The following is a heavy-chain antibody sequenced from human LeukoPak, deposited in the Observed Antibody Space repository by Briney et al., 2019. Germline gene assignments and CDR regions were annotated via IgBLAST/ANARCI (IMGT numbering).Heavy chain of an antibody. V-gene: IGHV1-2*02. CDR1: GYTFTGYY. J-gene: IGHJ4*02. CDR2: INPNSGGT. Sequence: ASVKVSCKASGYTFTGYYMHWVRQAPGHGLEWMGWINPNSGGTNYAQKFQGRVTMTRDTSISTAYMELSRLRSDDTAVYYCARDLSPGIVVVVAAAFDYWGQGTLVTVSS. D-gene: IGHD2-15*01. CDR3: ARDLSPGIVVVVAAAFDY.